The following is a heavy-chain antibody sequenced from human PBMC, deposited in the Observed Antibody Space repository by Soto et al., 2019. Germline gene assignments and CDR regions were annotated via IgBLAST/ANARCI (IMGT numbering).Heavy chain of an antibody. J-gene: IGHJ6*02. CDR1: GFTFSSYS. Sequence: WGSLRLSCAASGFTFSSYSMNWVRQAPGKGLEWVSSISSSSSYIYYADSVKGRFTISRDNAKNSLYLQMNSLRAEDTAVYYCARGKHRIAAAGTVNYYGMDVWGQGTTVTVSS. CDR2: ISSSSSYI. CDR3: ARGKHRIAAAGTVNYYGMDV. V-gene: IGHV3-21*01. D-gene: IGHD6-13*01.